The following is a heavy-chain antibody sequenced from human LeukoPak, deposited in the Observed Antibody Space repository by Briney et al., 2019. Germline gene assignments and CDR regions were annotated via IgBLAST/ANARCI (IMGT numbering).Heavy chain of an antibody. Sequence: SQTLSLTCTVSGGSISSGSYYWSWIRQPAGKGLEWIGRIYTSGCTNYNPSLKSRVTISVDTSKNQFSLKLSSVTAANTAVYYCARDRLIAAAGIDIWGQGTMVTVSS. CDR2: IYTSGCT. V-gene: IGHV4-61*02. D-gene: IGHD6-13*01. CDR1: GGSISSGSYY. J-gene: IGHJ3*02. CDR3: ARDRLIAAAGIDI.